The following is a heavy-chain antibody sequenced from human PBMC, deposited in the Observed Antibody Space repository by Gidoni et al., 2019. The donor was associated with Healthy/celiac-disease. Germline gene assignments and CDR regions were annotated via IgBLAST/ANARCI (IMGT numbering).Heavy chain of an antibody. D-gene: IGHD3-10*01. CDR1: GFNVDDYT. Sequence: EVQLVESGGVVVQPGGSLRLSCAASGFNVDDYTMHWVRQAPGKGLEWVSLISWDGGSTYYADSVKGRFTISRDNSKTSLYLQMNSLRTEDTALYYCAKDIGRFGELYDYWGQGTLVTVSS. V-gene: IGHV3-43*01. CDR3: AKDIGRFGELYDY. J-gene: IGHJ4*02. CDR2: ISWDGGST.